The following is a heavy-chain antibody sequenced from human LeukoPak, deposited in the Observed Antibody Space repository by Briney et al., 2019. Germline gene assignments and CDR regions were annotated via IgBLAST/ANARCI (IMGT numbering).Heavy chain of an antibody. CDR1: GYTFTGYY. CDR3: ARVVSDIVGATTGDWFDP. V-gene: IGHV1-18*04. D-gene: IGHD1-26*01. J-gene: IGHJ5*02. CDR2: ISAYNGNT. Sequence: ASVKVSCKASGYTFTGYYLHWVRQAPGQGLEWMGWISAYNGNTNYAQKLQGRVTMTTDTSTSTAYMELRSLRSDDTAVYYCARVVSDIVGATTGDWFDPWGQGTLVTVSS.